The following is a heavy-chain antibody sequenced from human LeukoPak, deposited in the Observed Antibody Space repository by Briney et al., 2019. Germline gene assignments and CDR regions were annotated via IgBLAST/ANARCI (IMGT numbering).Heavy chain of an antibody. Sequence: PGGSLRLSCAASGFTFSSYAMSWVRQAPGKGLEWVSAISGSGGSTYYADSVKGRFTISRDNSKNTLYLQMNSLRAEDTAVYYCAKDFQRAMRYSGFDYWGQGTLVTVSS. CDR3: AKDFQRAMRYSGFDY. V-gene: IGHV3-23*01. CDR2: ISGSGGST. D-gene: IGHD1-26*01. CDR1: GFTFSSYA. J-gene: IGHJ4*02.